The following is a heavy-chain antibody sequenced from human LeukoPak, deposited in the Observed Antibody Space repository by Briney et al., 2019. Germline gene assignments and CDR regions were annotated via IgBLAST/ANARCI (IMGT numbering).Heavy chain of an antibody. J-gene: IGHJ3*02. CDR3: ARAFIRGDSSGYHAFDI. V-gene: IGHV3-21*01. CDR1: GFTFSSYS. Sequence: GGSLRLSCAASGFTFSSYSMNWVRQAPGKGLEWVSSISSSSSYIYYADSVKGRVTISRDNAKNSLYLQMNSLRAEDTAVYYCARAFIRGDSSGYHAFDIWGQGTVVTVSS. D-gene: IGHD3-22*01. CDR2: ISSSSSYI.